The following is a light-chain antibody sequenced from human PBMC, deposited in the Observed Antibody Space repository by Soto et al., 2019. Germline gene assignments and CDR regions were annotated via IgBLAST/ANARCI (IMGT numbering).Light chain of an antibody. Sequence: EIVLTQSPGTLSLSPGERATLCCRASQSVTSSYLAWYQQKPGQAPRLLIYGASSRATGIPDRFSGSGSGTDFTLTISRLEPEDFAVYYCQQYGNSPLTFGGGTKVEIK. CDR3: QQYGNSPLT. J-gene: IGKJ4*01. V-gene: IGKV3-20*01. CDR2: GAS. CDR1: QSVTSSY.